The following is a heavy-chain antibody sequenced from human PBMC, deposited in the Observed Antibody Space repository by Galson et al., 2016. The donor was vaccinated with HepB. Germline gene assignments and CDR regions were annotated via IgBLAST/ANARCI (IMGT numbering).Heavy chain of an antibody. CDR1: GGSISSGTYY. D-gene: IGHD6-13*01. J-gene: IGHJ5*02. CDR2: IHSSGST. Sequence: TLSLTCTVSGGSISSGTYYWSWIRQPAGKGLEWIGRIHSSGSTTYNPSLKSRVTISTDTSKNHFSLRLSSVTAADTAVYYCAREGGYMDPWGQGTLVTVSS. CDR3: AREGGYMDP. V-gene: IGHV4-61*02.